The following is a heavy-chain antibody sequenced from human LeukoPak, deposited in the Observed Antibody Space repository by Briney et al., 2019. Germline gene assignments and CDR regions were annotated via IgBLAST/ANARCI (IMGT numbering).Heavy chain of an antibody. CDR2: IYYSGST. CDR1: GGSISSYY. V-gene: IGHV4-59*01. J-gene: IGHJ4*02. D-gene: IGHD6-13*01. Sequence: SETLSLTCTVSGGSISSYYWSWIRQPPGKGLEWIGYIYYSGSTNYNPSLKSRVTISVDTSKNQFSLKLSSVTAADTAVYYCARGSSSSWYSRFDYWGQGTLVTVSS. CDR3: ARGSSSSWYSRFDY.